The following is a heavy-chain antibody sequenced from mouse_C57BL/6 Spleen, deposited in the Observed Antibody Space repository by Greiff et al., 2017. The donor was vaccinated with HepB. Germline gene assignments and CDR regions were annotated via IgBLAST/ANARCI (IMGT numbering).Heavy chain of an antibody. CDR3: ARWYYGSPLDY. V-gene: IGHV1-26*01. J-gene: IGHJ2*01. D-gene: IGHD1-1*01. CDR1: GYTFTDYY. CDR2: INPNNGGT. Sequence: VQLQQSGPELVKPGASVKISCKASGYTFTDYYMNWVKQSHGKSLEWIGDINPNNGGTSYNQKFKGKATLTVDKSSSTAYMELRSLTSEDSAVYYCARWYYGSPLDYWGQGTTLTVSS.